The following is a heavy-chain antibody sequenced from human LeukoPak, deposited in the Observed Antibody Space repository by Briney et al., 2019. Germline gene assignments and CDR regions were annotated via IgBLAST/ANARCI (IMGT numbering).Heavy chain of an antibody. D-gene: IGHD2-21*02. V-gene: IGHV4-34*01. CDR1: GGSFSGYY. Sequence: PSETLSLTCAVYGGSFSGYYWSWIRQPPGKGLEWIGEINHSGSTNYNPSLKSRVTISVDTSKNQFSLKLSSVTAADTAVYYCARTFCGGDCYFDYRGQGTLVTVSS. J-gene: IGHJ4*02. CDR2: INHSGST. CDR3: ARTFCGGDCYFDY.